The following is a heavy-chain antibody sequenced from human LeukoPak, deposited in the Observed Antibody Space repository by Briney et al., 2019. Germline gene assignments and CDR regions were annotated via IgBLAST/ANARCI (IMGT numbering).Heavy chain of an antibody. CDR3: ARDYADYVRYFFFDY. Sequence: PGGSLRLSCAASGFTFNNYAMNWVRQAPGKGLEWVSSISGGGETTYYADSAKGRFTISRDNSQNTLYLQMNSPRAEDTAVYYCARDYADYVRYFFFDYWGQATLVTVSS. D-gene: IGHD4-17*01. CDR1: GFTFNNYA. CDR2: ISGGGETT. V-gene: IGHV3-23*01. J-gene: IGHJ4*02.